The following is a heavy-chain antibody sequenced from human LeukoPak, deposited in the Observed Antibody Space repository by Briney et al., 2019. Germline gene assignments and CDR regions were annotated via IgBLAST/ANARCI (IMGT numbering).Heavy chain of an antibody. CDR2: IYYGGST. CDR3: ARVRSGGWYDY. J-gene: IGHJ4*02. CDR1: GYSISSGYY. V-gene: IGHV4-38-2*02. Sequence: SETLSLTCTVSGYSISSGYYWGWIRQPPMKGLEWIGTIYYGGSTYYNPSLKSRVTISVDTSKNQFSLKLSSVTAADTAVYYCARVRSGGWYDYWGQGILVTVSS. D-gene: IGHD6-19*01.